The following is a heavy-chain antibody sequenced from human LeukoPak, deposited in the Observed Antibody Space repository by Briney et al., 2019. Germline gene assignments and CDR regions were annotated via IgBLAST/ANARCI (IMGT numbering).Heavy chain of an antibody. CDR2: IRYDGSSK. CDR1: GFKFSSYG. J-gene: IGHJ6*03. CDR3: ARAPRVPWELPLYYYYYMDV. V-gene: IGHV3-30*02. Sequence: GGSLRLSCAASGFKFSSYGMHWVRQAPGKGLEWVSFIRYDGSSKYYADSVKGRFTISRDNSKNTLYVQMNSLRAEDTAVYYCARAPRVPWELPLYYYYYMDVWGKGTTVTISS. D-gene: IGHD1-7*01.